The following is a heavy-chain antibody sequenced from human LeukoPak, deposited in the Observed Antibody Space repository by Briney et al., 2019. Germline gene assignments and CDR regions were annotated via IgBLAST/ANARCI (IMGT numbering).Heavy chain of an antibody. V-gene: IGHV3-23*01. Sequence: GGSVRLSCAASGFTFSNYAMSWVRQAPGKGLEWVSAISGSGDSTYYADSVKGRFTISRDNSKNTLYLQMNSLRAEDTAVYYCAKDPHVLRFLEWLSAFDYWGQGTLVTVSS. CDR3: AKDPHVLRFLEWLSAFDY. J-gene: IGHJ4*02. D-gene: IGHD3-3*01. CDR1: GFTFSNYA. CDR2: ISGSGDST.